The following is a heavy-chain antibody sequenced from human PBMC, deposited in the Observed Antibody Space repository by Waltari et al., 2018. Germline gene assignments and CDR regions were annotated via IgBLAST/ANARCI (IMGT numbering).Heavy chain of an antibody. CDR1: GFTCSSYS. D-gene: IGHD2-21*01. CDR2: IRSSCISI. CDR3: ARPPFFYLSLDNWFDP. V-gene: IGHV3-48*01. Sequence: EVQLVESGGGLVKPGGSLRLSCAASGFTCSSYSRHRVRQAPGKGLVWFSSIRSSCISIYYSDAVKCRVTISRDNSKNSLYLQMNSLRAADTAVYYCARPPFFYLSLDNWFDPWGQGTLVTVSS. J-gene: IGHJ5*02.